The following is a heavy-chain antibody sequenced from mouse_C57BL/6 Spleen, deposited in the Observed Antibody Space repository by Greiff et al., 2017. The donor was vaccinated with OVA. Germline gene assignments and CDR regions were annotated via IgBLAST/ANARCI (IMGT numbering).Heavy chain of an antibody. J-gene: IGHJ1*03. D-gene: IGHD2-5*01. V-gene: IGHV1-82*01. CDR1: GYAFSSSW. Sequence: VQLKESGPELVKPGASVKISCKASGYAFSSSWMNWVKQRPGKGLEWIGRIYPGDGDTNYNGKFKGKATLTADKSSSTAYMQLSSLTSEDSAVYFCARSSYYSNYVYWYFDVWGTGTTVTVSS. CDR2: IYPGDGDT. CDR3: ARSSYYSNYVYWYFDV.